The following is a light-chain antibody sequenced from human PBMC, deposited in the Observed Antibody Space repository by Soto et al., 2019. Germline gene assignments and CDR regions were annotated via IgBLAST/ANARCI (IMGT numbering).Light chain of an antibody. V-gene: IGLV1-40*01. CDR3: HSYDISLSLVV. Sequence: QSVLTQPHSVSGAPGQRVTISCTGSSSNIGAGYDVHWYQQLPGTAPKLLIYGPSNRPSGVPDRFSGSKSGTSASLAITGVQAEDEADYYCHSYDISLSLVVFVGGTKLTVL. CDR2: GPS. J-gene: IGLJ2*01. CDR1: SSNIGAGYD.